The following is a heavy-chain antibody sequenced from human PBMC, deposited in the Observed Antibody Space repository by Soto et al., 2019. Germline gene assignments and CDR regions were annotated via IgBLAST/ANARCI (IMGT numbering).Heavy chain of an antibody. V-gene: IGHV3-30*18. J-gene: IGHJ4*02. CDR2: ISYDGSNK. D-gene: IGHD1-26*01. Sequence: QVQLVESGGGVVQPGRSLRLSCAASGFIFSSYDMHWVRQAPGKGLEWVAVISYDGSNKYYADSVKGRFTISRDNSKNTLYLQMNSLRAEDTAVYYCAKDQGSGSVIDYWGQGTLVTV. CDR3: AKDQGSGSVIDY. CDR1: GFIFSSYD.